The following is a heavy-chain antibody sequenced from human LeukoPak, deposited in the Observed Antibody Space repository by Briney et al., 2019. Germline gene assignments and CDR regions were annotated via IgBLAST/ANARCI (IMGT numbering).Heavy chain of an antibody. CDR3: VIWGDYDVLTGYYVPDY. V-gene: IGHV3-23*01. J-gene: IGHJ4*02. CDR2: ITGSGTNR. Sequence: GGSLRLSCVGSGCTFSNYAMSWVRQAPGKGLEWVSAITGSGTNRYYADSLKGRFTTSRDNSKNTVFLQMNSLRHEDTAIYYCVIWGDYDVLTGYYVPDYWGQGTLVTVAS. CDR1: GCTFSNYA. D-gene: IGHD3-9*01.